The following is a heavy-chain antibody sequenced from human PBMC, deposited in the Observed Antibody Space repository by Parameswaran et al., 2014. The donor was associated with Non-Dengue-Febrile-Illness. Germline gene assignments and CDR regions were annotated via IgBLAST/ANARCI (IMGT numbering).Heavy chain of an antibody. Sequence: WIRQPPGKGLVWVSRINSDGSSTSYADSVKGRFTISRDNAKNTLYLQMNSLRAEDTAVYYCARAPRGFGELSHMPYWGQGTLVTVSS. V-gene: IGHV3-74*01. CDR2: INSDGSST. D-gene: IGHD3-10*01. CDR3: ARAPRGFGELSHMPY. J-gene: IGHJ4*02.